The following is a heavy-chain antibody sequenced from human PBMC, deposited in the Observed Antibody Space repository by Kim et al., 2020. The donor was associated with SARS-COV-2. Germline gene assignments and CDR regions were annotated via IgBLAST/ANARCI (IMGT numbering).Heavy chain of an antibody. CDR3: AREPRYSSGWIDY. Sequence: YAQKLQGRVTMTTDTSTSTAYMELRSLRSDDTAVYYCAREPRYSSGWIDYWGQGTLVTVSS. J-gene: IGHJ4*02. V-gene: IGHV1-18*01. D-gene: IGHD6-19*01.